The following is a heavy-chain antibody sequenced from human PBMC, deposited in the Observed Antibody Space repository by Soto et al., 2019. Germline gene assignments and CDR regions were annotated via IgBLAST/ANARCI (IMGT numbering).Heavy chain of an antibody. Sequence: PGGSLRLSCAASGFTFSSYAMSWVRQAPGKGLEWVSAISGSGGSTYYADSVKGRFTISRDNSKNTLYLQMNSLRAEDTAVYYCAKSFSYYDILTGSITGYFDYWGQGTLVTVSS. V-gene: IGHV3-23*01. CDR3: AKSFSYYDILTGSITGYFDY. J-gene: IGHJ4*02. CDR1: GFTFSSYA. CDR2: ISGSGGST. D-gene: IGHD3-9*01.